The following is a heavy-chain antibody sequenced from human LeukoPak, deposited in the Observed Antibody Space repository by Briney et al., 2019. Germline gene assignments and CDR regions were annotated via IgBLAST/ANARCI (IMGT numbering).Heavy chain of an antibody. V-gene: IGHV3-74*01. CDR1: GFTFSSYW. J-gene: IGHJ4*02. Sequence: GGSLRLSCAASGFTFSSYWMHWVRQAPGKGLVWISRIFSDGSNINYADSVKGRFTISRDNAKNTLDLQMNSLRAEDTAVYYCARERTYGGNFYDYWGQGTLVTVSS. CDR2: IFSDGSNI. CDR3: ARERTYGGNFYDY. D-gene: IGHD4-23*01.